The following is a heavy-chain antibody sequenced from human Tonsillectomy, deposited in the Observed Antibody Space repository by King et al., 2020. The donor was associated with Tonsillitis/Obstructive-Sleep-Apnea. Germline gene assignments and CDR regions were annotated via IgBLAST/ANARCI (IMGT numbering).Heavy chain of an antibody. Sequence: VQLVESGGGVVQPGRSLRLSCAASGFTFSSYAMHWVRQAPGKGLEWVAGISYDGSNKYYADSVKGRVTISRDNSKNTLYLQINSLRAEDTAVYYCARVGTTPEYFYYMDVWGKGTTVTVSS. D-gene: IGHD1-14*01. CDR2: ISYDGSNK. CDR3: ARVGTTPEYFYYMDV. V-gene: IGHV3-30*01. CDR1: GFTFSSYA. J-gene: IGHJ6*03.